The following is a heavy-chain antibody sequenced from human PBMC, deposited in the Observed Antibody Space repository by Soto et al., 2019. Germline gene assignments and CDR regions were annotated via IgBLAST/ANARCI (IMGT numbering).Heavy chain of an antibody. CDR1: GGSISIGGYY. Sequence: QVQLQESGPGLVKPSQTLSLTCTVSGGSISIGGYYWPWIRQHPGKGLEWIGYTYYSGRTYYNPSLKRRVTISVDTSKNQFSLKLSSVNAADTAVYYCARVRNLERATIGPWGQGTLVTVSS. V-gene: IGHV4-31*03. D-gene: IGHD5-12*01. J-gene: IGHJ5*02. CDR2: TYYSGRT. CDR3: ARVRNLERATIGP.